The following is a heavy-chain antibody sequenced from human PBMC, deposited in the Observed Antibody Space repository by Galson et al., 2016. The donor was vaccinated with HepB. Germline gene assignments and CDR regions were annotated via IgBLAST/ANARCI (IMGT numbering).Heavy chain of an antibody. CDR3: ARGGLAGTIGAFDI. V-gene: IGHV1-46*01. J-gene: IGHJ3*02. Sequence: SVKVSCKASGYTFTSYYMHCVRQAPGQGLEWMGIINPSDGATTYAQKFQGRVTMTRDTSTSTVYMDLRRLRSEDTAVYYCARGGLAGTIGAFDIWGQGTMVTVSS. CDR1: GYTFTSYY. CDR2: INPSDGAT. D-gene: IGHD6-19*01.